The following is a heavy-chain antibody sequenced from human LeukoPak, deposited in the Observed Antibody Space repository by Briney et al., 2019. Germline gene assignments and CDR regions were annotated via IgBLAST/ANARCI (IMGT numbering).Heavy chain of an antibody. V-gene: IGHV4-34*01. D-gene: IGHD6-13*01. Sequence: SETLSLTCAVYGGSFSGYYWSWFRQPPGKGLEWTGEINHSGSTNYNPSLKSRVTISVDTSKNQFSLKLSSVTAADTAVYYCARAKQQLVDYWGQGTLVTVSS. CDR3: ARAKQQLVDY. J-gene: IGHJ4*02. CDR2: INHSGST. CDR1: GGSFSGYY.